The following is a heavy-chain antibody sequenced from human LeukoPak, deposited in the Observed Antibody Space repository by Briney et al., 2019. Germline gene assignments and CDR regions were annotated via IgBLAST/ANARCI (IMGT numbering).Heavy chain of an antibody. CDR1: GDSISSYY. D-gene: IGHD6-19*01. V-gene: IGHV4-4*07. J-gene: IGHJ4*02. Sequence: SETLSLTCIVSGDSISSYYWSWIRQPAGERLEWIGRIYTDGSTYYNPSLKSRVTTSLDTSKNHFSLKLTSVTAADTAVYYCARGAVSGPFHYWGQGTLVTVSS. CDR3: ARGAVSGPFHY. CDR2: IYTDGST.